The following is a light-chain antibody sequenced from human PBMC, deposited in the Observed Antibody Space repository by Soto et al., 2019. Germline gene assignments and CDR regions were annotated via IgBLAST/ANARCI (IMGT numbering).Light chain of an antibody. CDR3: QHFSNWPPT. CDR1: ESVHSN. CDR2: YAY. V-gene: IGKV3-15*01. Sequence: EVLMTQSPDTLSVSPGERVTLSCRASESVHSNLAWYHQKPGQVPSLLIYYAYTRATGHPVRFTGSGSGTEFTLTISSLQSEDFGVYHCQHFSNWPPTFGPGTKVEIK. J-gene: IGKJ3*01.